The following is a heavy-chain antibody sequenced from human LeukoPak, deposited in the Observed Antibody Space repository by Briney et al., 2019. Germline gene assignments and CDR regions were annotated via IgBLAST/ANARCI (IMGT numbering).Heavy chain of an antibody. CDR2: ISPSGGST. J-gene: IGHJ4*02. Sequence: ASVKVSCKASGYTFTSYYMHWVRQAPGQGLEWMGIISPSGGSTNSAQKFQGRVTMTRDTSTSTVYMELSSLRSEDTAVYYCARDTGISGYIDYWGQGTLVTVSS. CDR1: GYTFTSYY. D-gene: IGHD6-13*01. CDR3: ARDTGISGYIDY. V-gene: IGHV1-46*01.